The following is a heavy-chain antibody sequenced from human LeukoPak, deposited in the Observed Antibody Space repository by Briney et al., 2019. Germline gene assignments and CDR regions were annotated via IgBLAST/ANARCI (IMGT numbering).Heavy chain of an antibody. Sequence: GSLRLSCAASGFTFSSYWMHWVRQAPGQGLVWVSRINSDGSSTAYADSVKGRFTISRDNAKNTLYLQMNSLTDEDAAVYYCASPTGSYGSRIDYWGQGTLVTVSS. CDR3: ASPTGSYGSRIDY. D-gene: IGHD1-26*01. CDR1: GFTFSSYW. V-gene: IGHV3-74*01. J-gene: IGHJ4*02. CDR2: INSDGSST.